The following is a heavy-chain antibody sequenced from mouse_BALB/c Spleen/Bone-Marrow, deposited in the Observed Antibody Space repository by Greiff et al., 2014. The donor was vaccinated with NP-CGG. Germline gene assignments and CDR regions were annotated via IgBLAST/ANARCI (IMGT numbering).Heavy chain of an antibody. CDR2: ISYSGST. Sequence: VQLKDSGPSLVKPSQTLSLTCSVTGDSITGGYWNWIRKFPGNKLEYMGYISYSGSTYYNPSLKSRISITRDTSKNQYYLQLKSVTTEDTATYYCARFGYDYALDYWGQGTSVTVSS. V-gene: IGHV3-8*02. CDR1: GDSITGGY. CDR3: ARFGYDYALDY. J-gene: IGHJ4*01. D-gene: IGHD2-2*01.